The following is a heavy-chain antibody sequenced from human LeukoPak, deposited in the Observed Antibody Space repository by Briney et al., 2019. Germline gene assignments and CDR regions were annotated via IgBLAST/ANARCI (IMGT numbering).Heavy chain of an antibody. CDR2: ISSSSSYT. V-gene: IGHV3-11*06. CDR1: GFTFSDYY. D-gene: IGHD3-22*01. CDR3: ARGVSIALYGLDV. Sequence: TGGSLRLSCAASGFTFSDYYMSWIRQAPGKGLEWVSYISSSSSYTNYADSVKGRFTISRDNAKNSLYLQMNSLRAEDTAVYYCARGVSIALYGLDVWGKGTTVTVSS. J-gene: IGHJ6*04.